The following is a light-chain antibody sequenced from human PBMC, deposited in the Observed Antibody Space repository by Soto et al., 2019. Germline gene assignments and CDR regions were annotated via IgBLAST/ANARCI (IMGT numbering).Light chain of an antibody. J-gene: IGKJ4*01. CDR2: RAS. CDR3: QQYSEYPLT. CDR1: QYLSDW. Sequence: DIQMTQSPSTLSASVGDRVTITCRASQYLSDWLAWYQQKPGTAPKLLIYRASNLEDGVPSRFSGSGSGTEFTLTISSLQPGEFATYYCQQYSEYPLTFGGGTKVEIK. V-gene: IGKV1-5*03.